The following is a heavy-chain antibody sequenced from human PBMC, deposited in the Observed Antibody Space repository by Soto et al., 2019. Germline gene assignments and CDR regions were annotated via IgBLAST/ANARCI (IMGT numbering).Heavy chain of an antibody. D-gene: IGHD1-1*01. CDR1: GGTFSSYA. CDR3: AREGVPRYDYYYYYGMDV. V-gene: IGHV1-69*13. J-gene: IGHJ6*02. CDR2: IIPIFGTA. Sequence: SVKVSCKASGGTFSSYAISWVRQAPGQGLEWMGGIIPIFGTANYAQKFQGRVTITADESTSTAYMELSSLRSEDTAVYYCAREGVPRYDYYYYYGMDVWGQGTTVTVS.